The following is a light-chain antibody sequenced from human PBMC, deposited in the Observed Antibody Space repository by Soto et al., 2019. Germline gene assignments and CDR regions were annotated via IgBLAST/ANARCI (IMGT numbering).Light chain of an antibody. V-gene: IGKV3-15*01. CDR2: DAS. CDR3: QQYNNWPRAT. CDR1: QSVSSY. J-gene: IGKJ4*01. Sequence: EIVLTQSPATLSLSPGARAPLSCRASQSVSSYLAWYQQKPGQAPRLLIYDASNRAAGVPARFSASGSGTEFNLSISSLQSEDFAVYYCQQYNNWPRATFGGGTKVDIK.